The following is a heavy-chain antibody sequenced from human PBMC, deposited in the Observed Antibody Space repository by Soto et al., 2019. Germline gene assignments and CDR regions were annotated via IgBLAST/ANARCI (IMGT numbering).Heavy chain of an antibody. J-gene: IGHJ6*02. CDR2: IWYDGSNK. CDR1: GFTFSSYG. Sequence: QVQLVESGGGVVQPGRSLRLSCAASGFTFSSYGMHWVRQAPGKGLEWVAVIWYDGSNKYYADSVKGRFTISRDNSKNPLYLQMNSLRAEDTAVYYCARDTYYYYGMDVWGQGTTVTVSS. CDR3: ARDTYYYYGMDV. V-gene: IGHV3-33*01.